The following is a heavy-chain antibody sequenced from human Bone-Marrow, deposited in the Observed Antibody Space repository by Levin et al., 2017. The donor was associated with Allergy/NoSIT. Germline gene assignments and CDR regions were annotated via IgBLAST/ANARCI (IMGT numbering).Heavy chain of an antibody. J-gene: IGHJ4*02. D-gene: IGHD4-17*01. CDR3: ARVLGDGDYIFDY. V-gene: IGHV3-33*01. CDR1: GFTFRNYG. Sequence: LSLTCAASGFTFRNYGMHWVRQAPGKGLEWVAVIWNDGSNKYYADSVKGRFTISRDNSKNTLYLQMNSLRAEDTAVYYCARVLGDGDYIFDYWGQGTLVTVSS. CDR2: IWNDGSNK.